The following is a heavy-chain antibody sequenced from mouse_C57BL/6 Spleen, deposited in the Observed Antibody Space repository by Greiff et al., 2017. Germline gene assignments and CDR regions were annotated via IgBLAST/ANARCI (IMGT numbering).Heavy chain of an antibody. CDR1: GYTFTGYW. CDR2: ILPGSGST. V-gene: IGHV1-9*01. Sequence: VQLQQSGAELMKPGASVKLSCKATGYTFTGYWIEWVKQRPGHGLEWIGEILPGSGSTNYNEKFKGKATFTADTSSNTAYMQLSSLTTGDSAIYDCAVWPLITTVVAPYFEVWGTGTTVTVSS. J-gene: IGHJ1*03. D-gene: IGHD1-1*01. CDR3: AVWPLITTVVAPYFEV.